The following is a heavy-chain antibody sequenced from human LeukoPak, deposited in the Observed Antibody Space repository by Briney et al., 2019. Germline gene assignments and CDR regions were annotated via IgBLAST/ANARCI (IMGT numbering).Heavy chain of an antibody. J-gene: IGHJ3*02. Sequence: PGGSLRLSCAASGFTVSNNYMSWVRQAPGKGLEWVSISYSDSNTNYADSVKGRFTISRDTSQNTLPLQMNSLRAEDTAVYYCVRKNRDFNAAFDIWGRGTVVTVSS. CDR3: VRKNRDFNAAFDI. V-gene: IGHV3-53*01. CDR1: GFTVSNNY. D-gene: IGHD1-14*01. CDR2: SYSDSNT.